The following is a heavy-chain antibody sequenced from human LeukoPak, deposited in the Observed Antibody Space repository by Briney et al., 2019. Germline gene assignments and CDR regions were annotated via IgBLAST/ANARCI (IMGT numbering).Heavy chain of an antibody. Sequence: PSETLSLTCTVSGGSISSYYWSWIRQPPGKGLEWIGYIYYSGSTYYSPSLKSRVIISVDMSKNQFSLKLSSVTAADTAVYYCARGNWAYYYDSSGPYFDYWGQGTLVTVSS. D-gene: IGHD3-22*01. CDR3: ARGNWAYYYDSSGPYFDY. V-gene: IGHV4-59*12. J-gene: IGHJ4*02. CDR1: GGSISSYY. CDR2: IYYSGST.